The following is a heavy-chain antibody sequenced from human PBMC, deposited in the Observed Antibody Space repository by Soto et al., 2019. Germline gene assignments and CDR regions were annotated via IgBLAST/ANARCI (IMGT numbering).Heavy chain of an antibody. D-gene: IGHD2-15*01. CDR1: GFTFSSYV. Sequence: EVQLVESGGGLVPPGGSLRLSCAASGFTFSSYVINWLRQAPGKGLEWVSYISISSSTRYYADSVRGRFTIARDNAKNSLYQQMNSLRDEDKDVYYCARGVGFFDYWGQGALVTVSS. CDR3: ARGVGFFDY. V-gene: IGHV3-48*02. CDR2: ISISSSTR. J-gene: IGHJ4*02.